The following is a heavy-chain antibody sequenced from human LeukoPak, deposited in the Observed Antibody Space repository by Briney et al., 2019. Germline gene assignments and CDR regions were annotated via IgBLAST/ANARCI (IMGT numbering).Heavy chain of an antibody. CDR1: GLIFDTHD. J-gene: IGHJ4*02. D-gene: IGHD1-26*01. V-gene: IGHV3-30*02. Sequence: GGSLRLSCGASGLIFDTHDMHWVRQAPGKGLEWVAFIRSDGYHTYYADSVKGRFTITRDNSKNTLYLQMNSLRLEDMAVYYCAKPSGSGVDYWGRGTRVTVSS. CDR3: AKPSGSGVDY. CDR2: IRSDGYHT.